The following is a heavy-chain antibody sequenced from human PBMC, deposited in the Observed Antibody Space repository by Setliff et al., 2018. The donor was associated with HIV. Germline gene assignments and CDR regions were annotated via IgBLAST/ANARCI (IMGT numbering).Heavy chain of an antibody. CDR3: ARDHWVAVLDY. Sequence: GGSLRLSCAASGFTFNYFWMSWVRQAPGKGLEWVANIKQDGSEKNYVDSVKGRFTISRDTAKNSLYLQMNSLRVEDTAVYYCARDHWVAVLDYWGQGTLVTVSS. D-gene: IGHD6-19*01. CDR2: IKQDGSEK. CDR1: GFTFNYFW. J-gene: IGHJ4*02. V-gene: IGHV3-7*01.